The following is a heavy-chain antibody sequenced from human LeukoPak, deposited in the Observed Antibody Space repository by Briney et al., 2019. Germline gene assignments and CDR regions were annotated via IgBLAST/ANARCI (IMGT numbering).Heavy chain of an antibody. D-gene: IGHD5-24*01. CDR1: GASFNTGDYY. CDR3: ARQTDGYNFSPFDY. Sequence: SQTLSLTCIVSGASFNTGDYYWNWIRQHPGKGLEWIGYIYNSGSTYYNPSLKSRVTISVDTSKNQFSLKLSSVTAADTAVYYCARQTDGYNFSPFDYWGQGTLVTVSS. CDR2: IYNSGST. J-gene: IGHJ4*02. V-gene: IGHV4-30-4*08.